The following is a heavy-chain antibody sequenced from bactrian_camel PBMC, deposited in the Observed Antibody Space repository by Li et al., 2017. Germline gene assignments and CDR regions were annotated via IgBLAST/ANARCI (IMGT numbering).Heavy chain of an antibody. J-gene: IGHJ4*01. D-gene: IGHD1*01. V-gene: IGHV3S53*01. CDR3: AAEGLCWQLRFGN. Sequence: HVQLVESGGASVQTGGSLTLSCVASGFSYSPNMAWFRQAPGKEREGVAAIDDDGSTTYADSVKGRFTISHDNTKKSLYLQMNSLKPEDTAMYGCAAEGLCWQLRFGNWGQATQVTVS. CDR1: GFSYSPN. CDR2: IDDDGST.